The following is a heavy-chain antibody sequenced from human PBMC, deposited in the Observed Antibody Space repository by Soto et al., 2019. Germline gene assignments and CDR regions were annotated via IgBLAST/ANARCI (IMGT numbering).Heavy chain of an antibody. J-gene: IGHJ4*02. D-gene: IGHD5-18*01. CDR2: INPSGGST. Sequence: ASVKVSCKASGYTFSSYYMHWVRQAPGQGLEWMGVINPSGGSTTYAQKFQGRVTMTKNTLYLQMNSLRAEDTAVYYCARERYSYGIDYWGQGTLVTVSS. CDR1: GYTFSSYY. CDR3: ARERYSYGIDY. V-gene: IGHV1-46*01.